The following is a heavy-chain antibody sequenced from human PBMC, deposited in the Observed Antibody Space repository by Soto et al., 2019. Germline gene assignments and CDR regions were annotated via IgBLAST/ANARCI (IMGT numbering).Heavy chain of an antibody. CDR1: GYTFTSYG. Sequence: GASVKVSCKASGYTFTSYGISWVRQAPGQGLEWMGWISAYNGNTNYAQKLQGRVTMTTDTSTSTAYMELRSLRSDDTAVYYCARDIVLVPAAIVWFDSRGQGTLVTVSS. CDR3: ARDIVLVPAAIVWFDS. D-gene: IGHD2-2*01. CDR2: ISAYNGNT. V-gene: IGHV1-18*01. J-gene: IGHJ5*01.